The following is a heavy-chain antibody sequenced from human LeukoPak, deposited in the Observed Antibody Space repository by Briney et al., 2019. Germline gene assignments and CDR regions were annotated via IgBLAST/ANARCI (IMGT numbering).Heavy chain of an antibody. V-gene: IGHV1-69*04. Sequence: SVKVSRKASGGTFSSYAISWVRQAPGQGLEWMGRIIPILGIANYAQKFQGRVTITADKSTSTAYMELSSLRSEDTAVYYCGGGVAGNGFAYLDYWGQGTLVTVSS. CDR2: IIPILGIA. CDR1: GGTFSSYA. CDR3: GGGVAGNGFAYLDY. D-gene: IGHD6-19*01. J-gene: IGHJ4*02.